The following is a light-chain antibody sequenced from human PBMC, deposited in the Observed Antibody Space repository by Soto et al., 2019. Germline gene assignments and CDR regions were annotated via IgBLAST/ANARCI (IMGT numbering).Light chain of an antibody. V-gene: IGLV1-51*01. J-gene: IGLJ2*01. CDR2: DND. Sequence: QSVLTQPPSVSAAPGQKVTIPCSGSSSNIGKNYVSWYQQLPGAAPKLLIYDNDNRPSGIPDRFSGSKSGASATLAITGLQTGDEADYFCATWDNSLSAMVFGGGTKLTVL. CDR3: ATWDNSLSAMV. CDR1: SSNIGKNY.